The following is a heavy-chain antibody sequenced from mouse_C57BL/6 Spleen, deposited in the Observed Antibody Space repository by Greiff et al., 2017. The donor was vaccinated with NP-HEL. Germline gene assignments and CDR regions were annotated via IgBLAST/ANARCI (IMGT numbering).Heavy chain of an antibody. V-gene: IGHV2-5*01. J-gene: IGHJ4*01. D-gene: IGHD1-1*01. Sequence: QVQLQQSGPGLVQPSQSLSITCTASGFSLTSYGVHWVRQSPGKGLEWLGVIWRGGSTDYNAAFMSRLSITKDNSKSQVFFKMNSLQADDTAIYYCAKNYYGSSPYAMDYWGQGTSVTVSS. CDR3: AKNYYGSSPYAMDY. CDR1: GFSLTSYG. CDR2: IWRGGST.